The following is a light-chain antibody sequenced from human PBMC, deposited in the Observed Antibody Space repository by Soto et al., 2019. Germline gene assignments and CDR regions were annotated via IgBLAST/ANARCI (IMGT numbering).Light chain of an antibody. CDR3: QQFGSSPET. Sequence: EVVLTQSPGILSLSPGERATLSCRASQSVGSSYLAWYQQKPGQAPRLLIYDGSNRARGIPDRFSGSGSGTDFTLTISTLEPEDVAVSYGQQFGSSPETFGQGTKVEIK. CDR1: QSVGSSY. V-gene: IGKV3-20*01. CDR2: DGS. J-gene: IGKJ1*01.